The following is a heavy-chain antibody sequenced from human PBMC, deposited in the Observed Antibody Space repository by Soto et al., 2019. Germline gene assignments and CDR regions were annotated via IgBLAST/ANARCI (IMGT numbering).Heavy chain of an antibody. CDR2: ISSNGGST. J-gene: IGHJ6*03. D-gene: IGHD3-3*01. CDR3: ARYSLFYDFWSGYPTQDYYYYMDV. V-gene: IGHV3-64*01. Sequence: PGGSLRLSCAASGFTFSSYAMHWVRQAPGKGLEYVSAISSNGGSTYYANSEKGRFTISRDNSKNTLYLKMGSLRAENMAVYYCARYSLFYDFWSGYPTQDYYYYMDVWGKGTTVTVSS. CDR1: GFTFSSYA.